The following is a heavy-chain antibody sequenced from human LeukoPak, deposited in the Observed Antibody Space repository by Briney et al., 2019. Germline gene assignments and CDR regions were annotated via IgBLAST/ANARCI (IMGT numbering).Heavy chain of an antibody. Sequence: GGSLRLSCAASGFTLSSYWMSWVRQAPGKGLEWVANIKQDGSEKYYVDSVKGRFTISRDNAKNSLYLQMNSLRAEDTAVYYCAREYYDSSGYSAFDIWGQGTMVTVSS. CDR1: GFTLSSYW. J-gene: IGHJ3*02. V-gene: IGHV3-7*01. CDR3: AREYYDSSGYSAFDI. CDR2: IKQDGSEK. D-gene: IGHD3-22*01.